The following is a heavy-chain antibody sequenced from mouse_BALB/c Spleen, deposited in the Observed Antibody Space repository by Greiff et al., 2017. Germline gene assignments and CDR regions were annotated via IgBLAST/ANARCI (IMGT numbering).Heavy chain of an antibody. Sequence: VKLLESGPGLVQPSQSLSITCTVSGFSLTSYGVHWVRQSPGKGLEWLGVIWSGGSTDYNAAFISRLSISKDNSKSQVFFKMNSLQANDTAIYYCARKGYGAYWGQGTLVTVSA. V-gene: IGHV2-2*02. CDR3: ARKGYGAY. J-gene: IGHJ3*01. CDR1: GFSLTSYG. D-gene: IGHD1-1*02. CDR2: IWSGGST.